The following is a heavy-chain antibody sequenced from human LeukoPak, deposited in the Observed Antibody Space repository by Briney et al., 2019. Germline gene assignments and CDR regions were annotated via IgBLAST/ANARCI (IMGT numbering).Heavy chain of an antibody. Sequence: GGSLRLFCAASGFTFSSYSMNWVRQAPGKGLDWVSSISSSSSYIYYADSVKGRFTISRDNAKNSLYLQMNSLRAEDTAVYYCARVRRYCSSTSCYYMDVWGKGTTVTISS. D-gene: IGHD2-2*01. CDR3: ARVRRYCSSTSCYYMDV. J-gene: IGHJ6*03. CDR1: GFTFSSYS. V-gene: IGHV3-21*01. CDR2: ISSSSSYI.